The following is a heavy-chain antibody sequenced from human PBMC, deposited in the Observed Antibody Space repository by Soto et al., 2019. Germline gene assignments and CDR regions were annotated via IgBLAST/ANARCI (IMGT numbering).Heavy chain of an antibody. V-gene: IGHV1-3*05. J-gene: IGHJ4*02. CDR3: ARGSGYYYWDDY. D-gene: IGHD3-22*01. CDR2: INAGNGNT. CDR1: GYTFTSYA. Sequence: VQLVQSGAEEKKPGASVKVSCKASGYTFTSYAMHWVRQAPGQRLEWMGWINAGNGNTKYSQKFQGRVTITWDTSASTAYMELSSLRSEDTAVYYCARGSGYYYWDDYWGQGTLVTVSS.